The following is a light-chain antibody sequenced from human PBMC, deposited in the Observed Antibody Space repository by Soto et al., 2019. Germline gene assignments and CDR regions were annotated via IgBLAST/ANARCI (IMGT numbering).Light chain of an antibody. J-gene: IGKJ4*01. CDR1: QSVGSY. CDR3: QQHSNWPPLT. CDR2: GAS. Sequence: EVLLTQSPATLSLSPGERATLSCRASQSVGSYLAWYQQKPGQAPRLLIYGASNRATGIPVRFSGSGSGTDFTLTISSLEAEDFAVYFCQQHSNWPPLTFGGGTQVEI. V-gene: IGKV3-11*01.